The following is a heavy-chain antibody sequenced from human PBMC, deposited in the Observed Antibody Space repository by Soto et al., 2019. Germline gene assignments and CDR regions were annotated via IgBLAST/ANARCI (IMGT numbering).Heavy chain of an antibody. J-gene: IGHJ4*02. V-gene: IGHV3-23*01. CDR2: ISGSGGST. Sequence: EVQLLESGGGLVQPGGSLRLSCAASGFTFSSYAMSWVRQAPGKGLEWVSAISGSGGSTYYADSVKGRFTISRDNSKXXXXXXXXXXXXXXXXXXYCAKDRSSSYGLSPPFDYWGQGTLVTVSS. CDR1: GFTFSSYA. D-gene: IGHD5-18*01. CDR3: AKDRSSSYGLSPPFDY.